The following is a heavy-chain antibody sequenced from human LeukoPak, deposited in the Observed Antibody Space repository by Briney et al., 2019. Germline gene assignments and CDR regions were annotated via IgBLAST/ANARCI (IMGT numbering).Heavy chain of an antibody. Sequence: PGGSLRLSCAASGFTVSSNYMSWVRQAPGKGLEWVSIIYSGGSTYYADSVKGRFTISRDNAKNTLYLQMNSLRAEDTAVYYCALTQHFDYWGQGTLVTVSS. J-gene: IGHJ4*02. CDR2: IYSGGST. CDR1: GFTVSSNY. D-gene: IGHD2-21*02. V-gene: IGHV3-66*01. CDR3: ALTQHFDY.